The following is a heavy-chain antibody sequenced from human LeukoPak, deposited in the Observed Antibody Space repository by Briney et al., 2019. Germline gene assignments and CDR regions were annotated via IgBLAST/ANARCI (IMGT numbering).Heavy chain of an antibody. J-gene: IGHJ5*02. Sequence: PGRSLRLSCAASGFTFSSYGMHWVRQAPGKGLEWVAVISYDGSNKYYADSVKGRFTISRDNAKNSLYLQMNSLRAEDTAVYYCARQVEGFDPWGQGTLVTVSS. CDR1: GFTFSSYG. CDR3: ARQVEGFDP. CDR2: ISYDGSNK. D-gene: IGHD1-1*01. V-gene: IGHV3-30*03.